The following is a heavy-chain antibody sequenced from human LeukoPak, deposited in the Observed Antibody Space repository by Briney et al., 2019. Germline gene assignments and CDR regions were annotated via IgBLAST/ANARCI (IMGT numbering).Heavy chain of an antibody. Sequence: PSETLSLTCTVSGGSISSSSYYWGWIRQPPGKGLEWIGTIYYSGTTYYHPSLKSRVTISVDTSKNQFSLKLSSVTAADTAVYYCARIVVVTAISGYYFDYWGQGTLVTVSS. CDR1: GGSISSSSYY. D-gene: IGHD2-21*02. CDR3: ARIVVVTAISGYYFDY. V-gene: IGHV4-39*01. J-gene: IGHJ4*02. CDR2: IYYSGTT.